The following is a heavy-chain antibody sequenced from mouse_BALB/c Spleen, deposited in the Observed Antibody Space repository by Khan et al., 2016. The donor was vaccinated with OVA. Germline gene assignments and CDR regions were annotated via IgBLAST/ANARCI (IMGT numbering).Heavy chain of an antibody. CDR3: ARQPYYHYNIMDY. D-gene: IGHD2-10*01. Sequence: QVQLKESGPGLVAPSQSLSLTCTISGFSLTNYGVHWVRQPPGKGLEWLVVIWSDGSTTYNSALKSRLTITKDNSKSQVFLEMNSLQTDDTAMYFCARQPYYHYNIMDYWGQGTSVTVSS. CDR2: IWSDGST. J-gene: IGHJ4*01. V-gene: IGHV2-6-1*01. CDR1: GFSLTNYG.